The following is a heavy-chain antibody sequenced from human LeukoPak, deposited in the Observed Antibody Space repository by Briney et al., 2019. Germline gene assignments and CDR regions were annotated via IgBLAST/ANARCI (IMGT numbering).Heavy chain of an antibody. CDR3: AREIESPNYYYYYMDV. Sequence: PSETLSLTCTVSGGSISSHYWSWIRQPPGKGLEWIGYIYYSGSTNYNPPLKSRVTISVDTSKNQFSLKLSSVTAADTAVYYCAREIESPNYYYYYMDVWGKGTTVTVSS. CDR1: GGSISSHY. J-gene: IGHJ6*03. V-gene: IGHV4-59*11. D-gene: IGHD2/OR15-2a*01. CDR2: IYYSGST.